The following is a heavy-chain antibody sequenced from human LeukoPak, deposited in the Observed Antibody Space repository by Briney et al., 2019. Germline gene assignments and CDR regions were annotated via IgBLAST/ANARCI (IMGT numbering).Heavy chain of an antibody. CDR1: GGSFSGYY. CDR2: ISGSGGST. J-gene: IGHJ4*02. Sequence: ETLSLTCAVYGGSFSGYYWSWVRQAPGKGLEWVSAISGSGGSTYYADSVKGRFTISRDNSKNTLYLQMNSLRAEDTAVYYCARDRGITIFGVVEYYFDYWGQGTLVTVSS. V-gene: IGHV3-23*01. D-gene: IGHD3-3*01. CDR3: ARDRGITIFGVVEYYFDY.